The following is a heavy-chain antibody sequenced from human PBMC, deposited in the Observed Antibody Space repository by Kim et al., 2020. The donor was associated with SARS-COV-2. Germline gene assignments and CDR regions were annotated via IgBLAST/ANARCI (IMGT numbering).Heavy chain of an antibody. CDR1: GFTFSSYG. V-gene: IGHV3-30*18. D-gene: IGHD4-17*01. Sequence: GGSLRLSCAASGFTFSSYGMHWVRQAPGKGLEWVAVISYDGSNKYYADSVKGRFTISRDNSKNTLYLQMNSLRAEDTAVYYCAKEPDGDFDYWGQGTRVT. CDR3: AKEPDGDFDY. CDR2: ISYDGSNK. J-gene: IGHJ4*02.